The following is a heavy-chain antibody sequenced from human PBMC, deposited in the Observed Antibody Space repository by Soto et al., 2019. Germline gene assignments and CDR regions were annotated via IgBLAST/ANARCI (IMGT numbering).Heavy chain of an antibody. CDR3: ARDISDKHDPLDY. D-gene: IGHD2-15*01. CDR1: GYSISSGYY. Sequence: SETLSLTCAVSGYSISSGYYWGWIRQPPGKGLEWIGSIYHSGSTYYNPSLKSRVTISVDTSKNQFSLNLSSVTAADTAVYYCARDISDKHDPLDYWGQGTLVTVSS. J-gene: IGHJ4*02. V-gene: IGHV4-38-2*02. CDR2: IYHSGST.